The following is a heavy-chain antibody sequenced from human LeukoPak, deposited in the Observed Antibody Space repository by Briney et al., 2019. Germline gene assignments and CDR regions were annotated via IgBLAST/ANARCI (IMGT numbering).Heavy chain of an antibody. V-gene: IGHV3-21*01. D-gene: IGHD4-17*01. J-gene: IGHJ4*02. CDR2: ISSSSSYI. CDR3: ASGSYGDYRYYFDY. Sequence: GSLRLSCAASGFTFSSYSMNWVRQAPGKGLEWVSSISSSSSYIYYADSVKGRCTISRDNAKNSLYLQMNSLRAEDTAVYYCASGSYGDYRYYFDYWGQGTLVTVSS. CDR1: GFTFSSYS.